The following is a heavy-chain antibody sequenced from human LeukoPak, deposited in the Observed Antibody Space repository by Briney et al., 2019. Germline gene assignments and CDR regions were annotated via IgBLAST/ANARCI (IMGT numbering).Heavy chain of an antibody. Sequence: SETLSLTCAVYGWSFDDYYWNWIRQPPGKGLEWIGEINARGDTNYNPSLKSRVNISVDTSKKQFSLRLTSMIAADTALYYCARGQVPAARGYNWFDPWGQGTLVTVSS. V-gene: IGHV4-34*01. D-gene: IGHD2-2*01. CDR3: ARGQVPAARGYNWFDP. CDR1: GWSFDDYY. J-gene: IGHJ5*02. CDR2: INARGDT.